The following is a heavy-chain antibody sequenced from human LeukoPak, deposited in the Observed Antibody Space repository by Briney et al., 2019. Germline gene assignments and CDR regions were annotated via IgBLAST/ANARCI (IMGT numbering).Heavy chain of an antibody. V-gene: IGHV1-8*01. CDR1: GYTFTSYD. D-gene: IGHD3-22*01. Sequence: ASVKVSCKASGYTFTSYDINWVRRATGQGLEWMGWMNPNSGNTGYAQKFQGRVTMTRNTSISTAYMELSSLRSEDTAVYYCARGGSAYRYYYDSSGYYPELDYWGQGTLVTVSS. CDR3: ARGGSAYRYYYDSSGYYPELDY. CDR2: MNPNSGNT. J-gene: IGHJ4*02.